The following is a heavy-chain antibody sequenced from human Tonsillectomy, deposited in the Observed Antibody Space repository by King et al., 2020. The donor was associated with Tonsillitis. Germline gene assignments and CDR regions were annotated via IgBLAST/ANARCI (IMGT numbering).Heavy chain of an antibody. D-gene: IGHD2-15*01. CDR1: GGSISSYY. CDR2: IYYSGST. J-gene: IGHJ6*02. V-gene: IGHV4-59*08. Sequence: VQLQESGPGLVKPSETLSLTCTVSGGSISSYYWSWIRQPPGKGLEWIGYIYYSGSTNYNPSLKSRITISIDTSKKQFSLRLSSVTADDPAVYYCARLGRYESGVVVATPGGYGMDVWGQGTTVTVSS. CDR3: ARLGRYESGVVVATPGGYGMDV.